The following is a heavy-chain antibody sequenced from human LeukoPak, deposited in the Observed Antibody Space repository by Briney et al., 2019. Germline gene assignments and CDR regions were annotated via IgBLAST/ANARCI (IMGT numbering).Heavy chain of an antibody. D-gene: IGHD3-9*01. V-gene: IGHV1-46*01. CDR2: KNPSGGST. CDR3: ARAVLTGYYTPDFDY. CDR1: GYTYTRYY. Sequence: ASVPVICKASGYTYTRYYMHWVRQPRAKGLEGMGIKNPSGGSTSYAQKFQGRVTMTRDTSTSTVYMELSSLRSEDTAVYYCARAVLTGYYTPDFDYWGQGTLVTVSS. J-gene: IGHJ4*02.